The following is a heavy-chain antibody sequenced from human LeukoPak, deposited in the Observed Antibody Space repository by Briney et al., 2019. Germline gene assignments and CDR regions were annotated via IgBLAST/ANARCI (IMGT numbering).Heavy chain of an antibody. CDR1: GFTFSSDA. Sequence: GGSLRLSCAASGFTFSSDAMSWVRQAPGKGLEWVSAISSSGSTIYYADSVKGRFTNSRDNAKNSLYLQMNSLRAEDTAIYYCATYRQVLLPFESWGQGTLVTVSS. V-gene: IGHV3-23*01. J-gene: IGHJ4*02. CDR3: ATYRQVLLPFES. CDR2: ISSSGSTI. D-gene: IGHD2-8*02.